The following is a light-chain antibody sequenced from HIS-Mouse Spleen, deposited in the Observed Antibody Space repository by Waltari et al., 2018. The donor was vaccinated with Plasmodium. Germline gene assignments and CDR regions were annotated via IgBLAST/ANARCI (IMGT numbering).Light chain of an antibody. CDR2: ATS. Sequence: DIQLTQSPSFLSASVGDRVTITCRASQGISSYLAWYQQKPGKAPKLLIYATSTLQSGVPSSFSGSGSGTEFTLTISSLQPEDFATYYCQQHNSYPRTFGEGTKVEIK. J-gene: IGKJ1*01. V-gene: IGKV1-9*01. CDR3: QQHNSYPRT. CDR1: QGISSY.